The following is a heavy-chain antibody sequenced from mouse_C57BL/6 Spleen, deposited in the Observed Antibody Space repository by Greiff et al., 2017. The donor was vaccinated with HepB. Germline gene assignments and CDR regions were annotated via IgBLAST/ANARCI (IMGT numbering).Heavy chain of an antibody. CDR2: IYPGDGDT. Sequence: QLKESGPELVKPGASVKISCNASGYAFSSSWMNWVKQRPGKGLEWSGRIYPGDGDTNYNGKFKGKATLTADKSSSTAYMQLSSLTSEDSAVYFWARRYYGSSYGDYAMDYWGQGTSVTVSS. CDR1: GYAFSSSW. CDR3: ARRYYGSSYGDYAMDY. V-gene: IGHV1-82*01. D-gene: IGHD1-1*01. J-gene: IGHJ4*01.